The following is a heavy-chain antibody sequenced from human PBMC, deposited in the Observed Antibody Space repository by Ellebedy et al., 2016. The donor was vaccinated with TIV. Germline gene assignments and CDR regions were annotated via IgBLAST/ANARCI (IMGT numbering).Heavy chain of an antibody. CDR3: ARDLYYHIEN. Sequence: GGSLRLXCAGSGFSFDDYAMHWVRQAPGKGLVWVSRINSDETITTYADDVKGRFTISRDNAKNTLYLQMNSLRAEDTAVYYCARDLYYHIENWGQGTLVTVSP. J-gene: IGHJ4*02. D-gene: IGHD3-10*01. CDR2: INSDETIT. CDR1: GFSFDDYA. V-gene: IGHV3-74*01.